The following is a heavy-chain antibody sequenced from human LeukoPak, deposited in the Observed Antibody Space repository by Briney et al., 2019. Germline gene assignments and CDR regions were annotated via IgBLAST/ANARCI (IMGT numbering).Heavy chain of an antibody. V-gene: IGHV3-30*02. CDR2: IRYDGSNK. CDR1: GFTFSSYG. D-gene: IGHD6-19*01. J-gene: IGHJ4*02. CDR3: ARAPVAGSVIDY. Sequence: GGSLRLSCAASGFTFSSYGMHWVRQAPGKGLEWVAFIRYDGSNKYYADSVKGRFTISRDNSKNTLYLQMNSLRAEDTAVYYCARAPVAGSVIDYWGQGTLVTVSS.